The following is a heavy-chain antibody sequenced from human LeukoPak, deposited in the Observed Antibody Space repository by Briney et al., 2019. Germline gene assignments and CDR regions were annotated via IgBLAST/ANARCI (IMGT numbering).Heavy chain of an antibody. V-gene: IGHV1-18*01. D-gene: IGHD1-26*01. CDR2: ISAYTGNT. CDR3: ARDRDRGGNDAFDI. Sequence: GASVKVSCKASGYTFTSYGFSWVRQAPGQGLEWMGWISAYTGNTNYAQKLQGRVTLTTDTSTSTASMELRSLRSDDTAVYYCARDRDRGGNDAFDIWGQGTMVTVSS. CDR1: GYTFTSYG. J-gene: IGHJ3*02.